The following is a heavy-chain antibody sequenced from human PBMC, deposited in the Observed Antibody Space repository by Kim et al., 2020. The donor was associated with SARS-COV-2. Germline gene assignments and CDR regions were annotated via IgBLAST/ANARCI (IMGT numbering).Heavy chain of an antibody. D-gene: IGHD3-10*01. CDR2: IYYSGSA. Sequence: SETLSLTCSVSGGSVSSPSYFWGWLRQPPGKGLEWIGSIYYSGSAYYIPSLKSRVSISIDTSKNHFSLNLYSVTAADTAVYFCARHTLWFGEESRGNYFDPWGQGILVTVSS. CDR1: GGSVSSPSYF. V-gene: IGHV4-39*01. J-gene: IGHJ5*02. CDR3: ARHTLWFGEESRGNYFDP.